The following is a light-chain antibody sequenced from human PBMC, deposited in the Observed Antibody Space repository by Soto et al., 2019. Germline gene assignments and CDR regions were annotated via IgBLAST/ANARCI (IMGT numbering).Light chain of an antibody. Sequence: QSALTQPASVSGSPGQSITISCTGTSSDVGSYNLVSWYQQHPGKAPKLMFYEVSKRPSGVSNRFSGSKSGNTASLTISGLQAEDEADYYCCSYAGSSTFPWVFGGGTKVTVL. CDR3: CSYAGSSTFPWV. V-gene: IGLV2-23*02. J-gene: IGLJ2*01. CDR2: EVS. CDR1: SSDVGSYNL.